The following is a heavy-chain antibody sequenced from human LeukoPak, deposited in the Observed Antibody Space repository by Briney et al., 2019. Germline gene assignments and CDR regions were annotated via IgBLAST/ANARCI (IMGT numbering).Heavy chain of an antibody. V-gene: IGHV1-69*05. Sequence: ASVKVSCKASGGTFSSYATSWVRQAPGQGLEWMGGIIPIFGTANYARKFQGRVTITTDESTSTAYMELSSLRSEDTAVYYCASPPLPGTEYFQHWGQGTLVTVSS. CDR3: ASPPLPGTEYFQH. CDR2: IIPIFGTA. CDR1: GGTFSSYA. D-gene: IGHD1-14*01. J-gene: IGHJ1*01.